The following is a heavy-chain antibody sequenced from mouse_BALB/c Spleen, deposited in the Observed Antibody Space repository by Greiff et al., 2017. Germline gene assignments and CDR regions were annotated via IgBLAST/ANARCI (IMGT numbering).Heavy chain of an antibody. V-gene: IGHV5-17*02. CDR1: GFTFSSFG. CDR3: ATSYDYDAMDY. Sequence: EVKVEESGGGLVQPGGSRKLSCAASGFTFSSFGMHWVRQAPEKGLEWVAYISSGSSTIYYADTVKGRFTISRDNPKNTLFLQMTSLRSEDTAMYYCATSYDYDAMDYWGQGTSVTVSS. CDR2: ISSGSSTI. J-gene: IGHJ4*01. D-gene: IGHD2-10*01.